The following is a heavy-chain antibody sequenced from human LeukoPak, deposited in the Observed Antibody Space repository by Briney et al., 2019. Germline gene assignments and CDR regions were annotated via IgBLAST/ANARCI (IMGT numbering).Heavy chain of an antibody. J-gene: IGHJ3*02. CDR1: GYTLTELS. CDR3: ATVNTIFSLSAFDI. D-gene: IGHD3-9*01. CDR2: FDPEDGET. Sequence: ASVKDSCKVSGYTLTELSMHWVRQAPGKGLEWMGGFDPEDGETIYAQKFQGRVTMTEDTSTDTAYMELSSLRSEDTAVYYCATVNTIFSLSAFDIWGQGTMVTVSS. V-gene: IGHV1-24*01.